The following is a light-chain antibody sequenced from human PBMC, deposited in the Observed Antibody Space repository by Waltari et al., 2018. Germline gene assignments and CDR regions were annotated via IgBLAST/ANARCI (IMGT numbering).Light chain of an antibody. J-gene: IGLJ3*02. CDR2: AVN. V-gene: IGLV2-14*03. CDR3: SSYTTSNTWV. CDR1: SSDVGVHNY. Sequence: QSALTQPASVSGSPGQSITISCTGTSSDVGVHNYVSWYQTHPGKAPKLMIYAVNKRPSGVSDRFSGSRSGNTASLTISGLQAEDEADYYCSSYTTSNTWVFGGGTKLTVL.